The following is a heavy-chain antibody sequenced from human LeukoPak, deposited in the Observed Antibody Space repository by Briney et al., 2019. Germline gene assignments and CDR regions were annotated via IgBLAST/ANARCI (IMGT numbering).Heavy chain of an antibody. D-gene: IGHD6-13*01. J-gene: IGHJ4*02. CDR2: ISYDGSNK. V-gene: IGHV3-30-3*01. CDR3: ANSYSSNWYYFDY. CDR1: GFTFSSYA. Sequence: PGGSLRLSCAASGFTFSSYAMHWVRQAPGKGLEWVAAISYDGSNKYYTDSVKGRFTISRDNSKNTLYLQMNSLRAEDTAVYYCANSYSSNWYYFDYWGQGTLVTVSS.